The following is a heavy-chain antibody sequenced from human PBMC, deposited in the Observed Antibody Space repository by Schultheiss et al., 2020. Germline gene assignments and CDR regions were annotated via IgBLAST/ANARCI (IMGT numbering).Heavy chain of an antibody. V-gene: IGHV4-59*01. CDR1: GGSISNYY. J-gene: IGHJ6*03. CDR2: IYYSGST. CDR3: ARAYGGNHYYYYMDV. Sequence: GSLRLSCTVSGGSISNYYWSWIRQPPGKGLEWIGYIYYSGSTNYNPSLKSRVTISVDTSKNQFSLKLSSVTAADTAVYYCARAYGGNHYYYYMDVWGKGTTVTVSS. D-gene: IGHD4-23*01.